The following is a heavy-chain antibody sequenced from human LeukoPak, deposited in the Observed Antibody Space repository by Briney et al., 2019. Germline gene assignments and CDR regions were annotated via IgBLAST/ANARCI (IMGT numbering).Heavy chain of an antibody. CDR2: IRYGGSNT. D-gene: IGHD2-15*01. Sequence: GRSLRLSCAASGFTFDDYAMHWVRQAPGKGLEWVTFIRYGGSNTYSADSVKGRFTISRDNSKNTLYLQMNSLRSEDTAVYYCAKDGYSSASSFHYYYYMDVWGKGTTVTVSS. V-gene: IGHV3-30*02. CDR3: AKDGYSSASSFHYYYYMDV. J-gene: IGHJ6*03. CDR1: GFTFDDYA.